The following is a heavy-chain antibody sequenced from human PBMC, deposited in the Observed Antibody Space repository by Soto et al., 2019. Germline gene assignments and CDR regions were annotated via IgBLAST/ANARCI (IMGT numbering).Heavy chain of an antibody. Sequence: PGESLKISCKVSGYSFTSYWIGWLRQMPGKVLEWMGIIYPGDSDTRYSPSFQGQVTISADKSISTAYLQWSSLKDSDTAMYYCARPGYNSSPYYSYGMEVWGQGTTVTVSS. J-gene: IGHJ6*02. CDR3: ARPGYNSSPYYSYGMEV. CDR2: IYPGDSDT. D-gene: IGHD6-6*01. CDR1: GYSFTSYW. V-gene: IGHV5-51*01.